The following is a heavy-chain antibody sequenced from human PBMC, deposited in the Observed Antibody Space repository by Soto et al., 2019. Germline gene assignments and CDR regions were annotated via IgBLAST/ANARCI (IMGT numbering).Heavy chain of an antibody. Sequence: SETLSLTCAVSGYSISSGYYWGWLRQPPGKGLEWIGSIYHSGSTYYNPSLKSRVTISVDTSKNQFSLKLSSVTAADTAVYYCARDIALGIFDYWGQGTLVTVSS. CDR2: IYHSGST. V-gene: IGHV4-38-2*02. J-gene: IGHJ4*02. D-gene: IGHD6-13*01. CDR3: ARDIALGIFDY. CDR1: GYSISSGYY.